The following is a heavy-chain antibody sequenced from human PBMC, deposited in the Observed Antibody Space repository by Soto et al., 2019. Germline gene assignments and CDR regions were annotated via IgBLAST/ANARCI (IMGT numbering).Heavy chain of an antibody. D-gene: IGHD1-1*01. CDR2: ISSSSSYI. CDR1: GFTFSSYS. Sequence: EVQLVESGGGLVKPGGSLRLSCAASGFTFSSYSMNWVRQAPGKGLEWVSSISSSSSYIYYADSVKGRFTISRDNPKKSLYLQMNSLRAEDTAVYYCARDVHPYYYYYYGMDVWGQGTTVTVSS. J-gene: IGHJ6*02. V-gene: IGHV3-21*01. CDR3: ARDVHPYYYYYYGMDV.